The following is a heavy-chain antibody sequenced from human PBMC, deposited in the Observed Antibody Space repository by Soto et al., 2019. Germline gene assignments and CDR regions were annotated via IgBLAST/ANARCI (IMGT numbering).Heavy chain of an antibody. Sequence: QLQLQESGPGLVKPSETLSLTCTVSGGSISSSSYYWGWIRQPPGKGLEWIGGIYYRGRTYYNPYRKSRVTISVDTSKNQFSLKLSSVTAADTAVYYCARRGLRYFDWPLGGLGAFDIWGQGTMVTVSS. V-gene: IGHV4-39*01. CDR2: IYYRGRT. D-gene: IGHD3-9*01. CDR3: ARRGLRYFDWPLGGLGAFDI. J-gene: IGHJ3*02. CDR1: GGSISSSSYY.